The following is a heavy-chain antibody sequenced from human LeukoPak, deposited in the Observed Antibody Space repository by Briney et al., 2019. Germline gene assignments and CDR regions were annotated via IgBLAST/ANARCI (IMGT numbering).Heavy chain of an antibody. CDR1: GGSISSGSYY. CDR2: IYTSGST. V-gene: IGHV4-61*02. D-gene: IGHD1-26*01. J-gene: IGHJ4*02. CDR3: ARARGGGSYRGYYFDY. Sequence: PSETLSLTCTVSGGSISSGSYYWSWIRQPAGKGLEWIGRIYTSGSTNYNPSLKSRVTISVDTSKNQFSLKLSSVTAADTAVYYCARARGGGSYRGYYFDYWGQGTLVTVSS.